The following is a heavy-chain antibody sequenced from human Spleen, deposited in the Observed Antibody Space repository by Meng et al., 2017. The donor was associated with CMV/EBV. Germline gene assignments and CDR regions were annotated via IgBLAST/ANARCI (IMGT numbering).Heavy chain of an antibody. CDR1: GYTFANYG. CDR3: ARQTGSTNYFDY. V-gene: IGHV1-18*01. Sequence: CKASGYTFANYGFSWVRQAPGQGLEWMGWISAYNGHPGYAQKLQGRVTMTTDTSTSTAYMELRSLRSDDTAVYYCARQTGSTNYFDYWGQGTLVTVSS. J-gene: IGHJ4*02. CDR2: ISAYNGHP. D-gene: IGHD1-1*01.